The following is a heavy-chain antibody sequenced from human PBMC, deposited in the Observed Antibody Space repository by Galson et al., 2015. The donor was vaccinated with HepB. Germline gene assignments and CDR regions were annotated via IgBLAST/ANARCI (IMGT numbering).Heavy chain of an antibody. V-gene: IGHV3-33*01. CDR1: GFTFSTYG. CDR3: VRDRAYYFDY. D-gene: IGHD3-16*01. Sequence: SLRLSRAASGFTFSTYGMHWVRQAPGKGLEWVAIIWFDGSKEYYADSVKGRFTVSRDNSRNTLYLQMSSLREEDTAVYYCVRDRAYYFDYWGQGTPVTVSS. CDR2: IWFDGSKE. J-gene: IGHJ4*02.